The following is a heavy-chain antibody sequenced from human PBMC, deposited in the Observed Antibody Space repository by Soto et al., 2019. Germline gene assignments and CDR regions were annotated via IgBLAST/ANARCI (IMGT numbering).Heavy chain of an antibody. Sequence: SSETLSLTCTVSGGSISSSSYCGGWIRQPPGKGLEWIGNIYYSGTTYYNPSLESRVTISVDTSKNLLSLKLSSVTAADTAVYYCARSVDYSRSYFDYWGQGTLVTVSS. D-gene: IGHD6-6*01. CDR2: IYYSGTT. CDR1: GGSISSSSYC. CDR3: ARSVDYSRSYFDY. J-gene: IGHJ4*02. V-gene: IGHV4-39*01.